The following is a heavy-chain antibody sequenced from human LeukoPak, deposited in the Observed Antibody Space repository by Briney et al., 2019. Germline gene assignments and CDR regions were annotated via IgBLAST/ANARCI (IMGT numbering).Heavy chain of an antibody. Sequence: RASETLSLTCTVSGGSISSGSYYWSWIRQPAGKGLEWIGRIYTSGSTNYNPSLKSRVTISVDTSKNQFSLKLSSVTAADTAVYYCARGMATITWFDYWGQGTLVTVSS. CDR1: GGSISSGSYY. CDR2: IYTSGST. J-gene: IGHJ4*02. CDR3: ARGMATITWFDY. V-gene: IGHV4-61*02. D-gene: IGHD5-24*01.